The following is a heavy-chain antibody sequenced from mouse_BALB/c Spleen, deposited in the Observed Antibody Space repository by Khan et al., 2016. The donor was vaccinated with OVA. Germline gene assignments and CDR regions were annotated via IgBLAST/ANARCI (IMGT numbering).Heavy chain of an antibody. V-gene: IGHV1S135*01. D-gene: IGHD2-2*01. CDR1: GYSFTTYY. Sequence: EVELVESGHELMKPGASVKISCKASGYSFTTYYIHWMMQSHGKSLEWIGYIDPFSGGTTYNQKFKGKATLTVDRSSSTAYIHLSNLTSEDSAVYYCTRHGYVAWFTYWGQGTLVTVSS. CDR3: TRHGYVAWFTY. CDR2: IDPFSGGT. J-gene: IGHJ3*01.